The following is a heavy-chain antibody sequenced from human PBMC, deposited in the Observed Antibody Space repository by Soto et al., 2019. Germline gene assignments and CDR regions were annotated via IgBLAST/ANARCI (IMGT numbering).Heavy chain of an antibody. CDR2: IYSGGST. V-gene: IGHV3-66*01. CDR1: GFTVSSNY. D-gene: IGHD3-3*01. J-gene: IGHJ4*02. CDR3: ASPTYYDFWSGYEDGDY. Sequence: EVQLVESGGGLVQPGGSLRLSCAASGFTVSSNYMSWVRQAPGKGLEWVSVIYSGGSTYYADSVKVRFTISRDNSKNTLYLQMNSLRAEDTAVYYCASPTYYDFWSGYEDGDYWGQGTLVTVSS.